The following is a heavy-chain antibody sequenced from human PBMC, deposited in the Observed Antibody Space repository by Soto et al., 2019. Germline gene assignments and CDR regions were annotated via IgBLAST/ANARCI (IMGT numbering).Heavy chain of an antibody. CDR1: GGSFSGYY. CDR3: ARGPHYYESSGQSPSDY. D-gene: IGHD3-22*01. V-gene: IGHV4-34*01. J-gene: IGHJ4*02. Sequence: NPSETLSLTCAVHGGSFSGYYWSWIRQPPGKGLEWIGDINQVGSTNFNPSLESRLTISVDTSKKEYSLKLTSVTAADTAVYFCARGPHYYESSGQSPSDYWGQGTLVTVSS. CDR2: INQVGST.